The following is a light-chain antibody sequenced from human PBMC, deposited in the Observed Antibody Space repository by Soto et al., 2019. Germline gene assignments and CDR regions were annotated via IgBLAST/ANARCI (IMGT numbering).Light chain of an antibody. V-gene: IGKV3-15*01. Sequence: EIVMTQSPASLSVSPWESVTLSCRASQSVASNLAWYQQKPGQAPRLLIYGTSTRATGVPDRFSGSGSGTDFTLTISSLQAADFAVYHCQHYNNWPINFGQGTRLEIK. CDR3: QHYNNWPIN. J-gene: IGKJ5*01. CDR2: GTS. CDR1: QSVASN.